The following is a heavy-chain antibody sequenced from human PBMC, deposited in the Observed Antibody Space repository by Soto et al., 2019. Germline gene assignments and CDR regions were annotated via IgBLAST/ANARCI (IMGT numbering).Heavy chain of an antibody. Sequence: GASVKVSCKASGGTFSSYAISWVRQAPGQGLEWMGGIIPIFGTANYAQKFQGRATITADESTSTAYMELSSLRSEDTAVYYCARSYPYCTNGVCYTFWFDPWGQGTLVTVSS. J-gene: IGHJ5*02. V-gene: IGHV1-69*13. D-gene: IGHD2-8*01. CDR2: IIPIFGTA. CDR3: ARSYPYCTNGVCYTFWFDP. CDR1: GGTFSSYA.